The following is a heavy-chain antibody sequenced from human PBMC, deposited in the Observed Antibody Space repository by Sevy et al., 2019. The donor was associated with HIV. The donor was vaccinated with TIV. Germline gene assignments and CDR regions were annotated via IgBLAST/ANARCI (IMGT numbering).Heavy chain of an antibody. CDR2: ISGSGGST. CDR3: AKVRFLEWLPTPLFDY. CDR1: GFTFSSYA. Sequence: GGSLRLSCAASGFTFSSYAMSWVRQAPGKGLEWVSAISGSGGSTYYADSVKGRFTISRDNSKNTLYLQMNSLRAEDTAVYYCAKVRFLEWLPTPLFDYWGQGTLVTVS. V-gene: IGHV3-23*01. J-gene: IGHJ4*02. D-gene: IGHD3-3*01.